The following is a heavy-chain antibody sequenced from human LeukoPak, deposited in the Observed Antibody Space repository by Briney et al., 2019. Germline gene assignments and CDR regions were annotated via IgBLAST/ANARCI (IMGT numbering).Heavy chain of an antibody. CDR3: AKDPGPYGDYYFDY. V-gene: IGHV3-23*01. CDR2: ISGSGGST. D-gene: IGHD4-17*01. J-gene: IGHJ4*02. CDR1: GFTFSSYA. Sequence: GVSLRLSCAASGFTFSSYAMSWVRQAPGKGLEWVSAISGSGGSTYYADSAKGRFTISRDNSKNTLYLQMNSLRAEDTAVYYCAKDPGPYGDYYFDYWGQGTLVTVSS.